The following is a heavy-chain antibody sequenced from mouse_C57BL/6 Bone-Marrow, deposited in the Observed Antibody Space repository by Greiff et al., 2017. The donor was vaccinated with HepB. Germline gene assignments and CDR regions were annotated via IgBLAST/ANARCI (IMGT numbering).Heavy chain of an antibody. CDR3: TRKGVGGFAY. Sequence: VQLQQSGAELVRPGASVTLSCKASGYTFTDYEMHWVKQTPVHGLEWIGAIDPETGGTAYNQKFKGKAILTADKSSSTAYMELRSLTSEDSAVYYCTRKGVGGFAYWGQGTLVTVSA. D-gene: IGHD3-1*01. CDR1: GYTFTDYE. V-gene: IGHV1-15*01. J-gene: IGHJ3*01. CDR2: IDPETGGT.